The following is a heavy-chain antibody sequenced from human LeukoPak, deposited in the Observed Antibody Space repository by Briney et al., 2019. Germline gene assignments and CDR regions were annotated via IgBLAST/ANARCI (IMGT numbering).Heavy chain of an antibody. CDR3: AKGRGPAAIGAFDI. V-gene: IGHV3-33*06. D-gene: IGHD2-2*02. J-gene: IGHJ3*02. CDR1: GFTFSSYG. Sequence: GGSLRLSCAASGFTFSSYGMHWVRQAPGKGLEWVAVIWYDGSNKYYADSVKGRFTISRDNSKNTLYLQMNSLRAEDTAVYYCAKGRGPAAIGAFDIWGQGTMVTVSS. CDR2: IWYDGSNK.